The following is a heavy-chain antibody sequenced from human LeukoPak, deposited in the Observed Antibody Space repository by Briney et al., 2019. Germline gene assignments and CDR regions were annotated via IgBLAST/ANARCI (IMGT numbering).Heavy chain of an antibody. J-gene: IGHJ4*02. V-gene: IGHV3-23*01. D-gene: IGHD3-9*01. CDR1: GFTFSSYA. Sequence: PGGSLRLSCAASGFTFSSYAMSWVRQAPGKGLEWVSAISGSGGSTYYADSVKGRFTISRDNSKNTLYLQMNSLRAEDTAVYYCAKDGGNFDWISLLDWGQGTLVTVSS. CDR3: AKDGGNFDWISLLD. CDR2: ISGSGGST.